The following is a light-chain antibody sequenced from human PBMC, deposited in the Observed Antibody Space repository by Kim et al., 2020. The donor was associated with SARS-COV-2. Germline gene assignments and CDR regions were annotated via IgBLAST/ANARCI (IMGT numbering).Light chain of an antibody. J-gene: IGKJ3*01. Sequence: SVGGRVTITCRASQSISSWLAWYQQKPGKAPNLLIYKAASLESGVPSRFSGSGSATEFTLTISSLQPDDFATYYCQHYNSYSLVTFGPGTKVDIK. CDR1: QSISSW. CDR3: QHYNSYSLVT. V-gene: IGKV1-5*03. CDR2: KAA.